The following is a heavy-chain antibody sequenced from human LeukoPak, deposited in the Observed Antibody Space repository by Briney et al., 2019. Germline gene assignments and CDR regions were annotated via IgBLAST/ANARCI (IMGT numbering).Heavy chain of an antibody. V-gene: IGHV1-18*01. Sequence: GASVKVPCKASGYTFTSYGISWVRQAPGRGLEWMGWISAYNGNTNYAQKLQGRVTMTTDTSTSTAYMELRSLRSDDTAVYYCARYRYSSSWDYFDYWGQGTLVTVSS. D-gene: IGHD6-13*01. CDR1: GYTFTSYG. CDR3: ARYRYSSSWDYFDY. J-gene: IGHJ4*02. CDR2: ISAYNGNT.